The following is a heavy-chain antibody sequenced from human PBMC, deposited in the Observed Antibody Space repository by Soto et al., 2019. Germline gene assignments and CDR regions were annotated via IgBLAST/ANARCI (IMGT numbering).Heavy chain of an antibody. CDR1: GYTFTSYH. CDR2: ISAYNTNT. Sequence: QVQLVQSGSEVKKPGASVKVSCKTSGYTFTSYHISWVRQAPGQGLEWMGWISAYNTNTNYAQKFQGRVAMTTDTLTSTAYMELRSLRSDDTAVYYCARDTPPTDYWGQGTLVTVSS. V-gene: IGHV1-18*01. CDR3: ARDTPPTDY. J-gene: IGHJ4*02.